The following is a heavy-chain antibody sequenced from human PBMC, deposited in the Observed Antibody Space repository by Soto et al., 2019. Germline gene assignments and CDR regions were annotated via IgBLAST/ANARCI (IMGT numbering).Heavy chain of an antibody. V-gene: IGHV1-69*12. CDR1: GATLDTFINYG. Sequence: QVQLVQSGAEVKKPGSSVKVSCEASGATLDTFINYGITWVRRASGQGLEWMGGIIPVFGPEHYAPKFQGRITISADESTRTADMELNSLRSEDTAVYYCARGAATKIVVVIYDALDIWGQGTMVTVSS. J-gene: IGHJ3*02. CDR2: IIPVFGPE. D-gene: IGHD3-22*01. CDR3: ARGAATKIVVVIYDALDI.